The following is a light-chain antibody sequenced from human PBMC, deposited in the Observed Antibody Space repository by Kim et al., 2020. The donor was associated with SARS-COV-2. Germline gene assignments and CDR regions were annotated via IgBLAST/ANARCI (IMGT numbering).Light chain of an antibody. J-gene: IGKJ3*01. CDR1: QSISSH. CDR3: QQSYITPFT. Sequence: ASVGDRVTITCRTSQSISSHLNWYHQKPGRAPKLLISAASTLQGGVPSRFSGSGSETDFTLTISSLQPEDFATYCCQQSYITPFTFGPGTKVDIK. V-gene: IGKV1-39*01. CDR2: AAS.